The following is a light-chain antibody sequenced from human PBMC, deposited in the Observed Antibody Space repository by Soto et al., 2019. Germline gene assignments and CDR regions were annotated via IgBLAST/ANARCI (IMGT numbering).Light chain of an antibody. J-gene: IGKJ5*01. CDR2: GAS. Sequence: EIVMTHSPGTLSLYPRERATLSCRTSQSVSSRLAWYQQKPGQAPRLLISGASSRATGIPDRFSGSGSGTDFTLTISRLEPEDFALYYCQQYVERSPISFGQGTRLEIK. CDR3: QQYVERSPIS. CDR1: QSVSSR. V-gene: IGKV3-20*01.